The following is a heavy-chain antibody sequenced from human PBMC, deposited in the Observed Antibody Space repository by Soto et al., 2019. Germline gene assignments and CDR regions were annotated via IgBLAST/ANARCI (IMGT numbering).Heavy chain of an antibody. Sequence: QITLKESGPTLVKPTQTLTLTCTFSGFSLSTSGVGVGWIRQPPGKALEWLALIYWDDDKRYSPSLKSRLTITKDTPKNQVVLTMTNMDPVDTATYYCAHSRTPLKIPIDAFDIWGQGTMVTVSS. CDR3: AHSRTPLKIPIDAFDI. J-gene: IGHJ3*02. D-gene: IGHD2-21*01. CDR2: IYWDDDK. V-gene: IGHV2-5*02. CDR1: GFSLSTSGVG.